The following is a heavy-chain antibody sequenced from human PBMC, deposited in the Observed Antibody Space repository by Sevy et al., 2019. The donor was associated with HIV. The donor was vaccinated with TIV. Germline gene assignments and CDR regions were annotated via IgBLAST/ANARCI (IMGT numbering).Heavy chain of an antibody. J-gene: IGHJ4*02. CDR1: GASISSDGYS. D-gene: IGHD3-3*01. Sequence: SETLSLTCAVSGASISSDGYSWSWIRQPPGKGLERIGYIFHSGNTYYNPSLRSRLSISVDRSKNELSLKLSFVTAADTAVYYCARGGFLEWLLYPFFDSWGQGIPVTVSS. CDR2: IFHSGNT. CDR3: ARGGFLEWLLYPFFDS. V-gene: IGHV4-30-2*01.